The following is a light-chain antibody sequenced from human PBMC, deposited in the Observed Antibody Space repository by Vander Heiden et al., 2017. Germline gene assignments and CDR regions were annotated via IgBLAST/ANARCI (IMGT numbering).Light chain of an antibody. J-gene: IGKJ4*01. CDR3: QQSDSTPLT. Sequence: IHMTQSPTSLSVFVGDRVTITCRASQSISSYLNWYQQKPGKAPKLLIYAASSLQSGVPSRFSGSGSGTDFTLTIISLQPEDFATYYCQQSDSTPLTFGGGTKVEIK. V-gene: IGKV1-39*01. CDR2: AAS. CDR1: QSISSY.